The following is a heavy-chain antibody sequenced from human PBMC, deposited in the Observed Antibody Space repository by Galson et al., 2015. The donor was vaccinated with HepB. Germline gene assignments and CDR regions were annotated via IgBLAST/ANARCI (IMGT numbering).Heavy chain of an antibody. V-gene: IGHV3-53*01. CDR3: ARVYGDYWYFDL. J-gene: IGHJ2*01. CDR2: VYSGGTT. CDR1: GLTVSDTY. Sequence: SLRLSCAASGLTVSDTYMSWVRQAPGKGLEWVSVVYSGGTTFYADSVKGRFTISRDNSKNTLYLQMNSLRAEDTAVYYCARVYGDYWYFDLWGRGTLVTVSS. D-gene: IGHD4-17*01.